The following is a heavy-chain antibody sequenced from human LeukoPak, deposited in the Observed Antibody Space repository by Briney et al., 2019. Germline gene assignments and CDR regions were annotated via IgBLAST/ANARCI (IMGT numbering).Heavy chain of an antibody. CDR3: AREGGYDILDY. Sequence: GGSLRLSCAASGFTFSSYEMNWVRHAPGKGLEWVSYISSGNTIYYVDSVKGRFIISRDNAKNSLYLQMNNLRAEDTAVYYCAREGGYDILDYWGQGTLVTVSS. CDR2: ISSGNTI. CDR1: GFTFSSYE. V-gene: IGHV3-48*03. D-gene: IGHD5-12*01. J-gene: IGHJ4*02.